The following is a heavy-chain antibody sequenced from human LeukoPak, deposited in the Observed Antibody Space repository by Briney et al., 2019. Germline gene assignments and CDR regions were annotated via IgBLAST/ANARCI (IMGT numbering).Heavy chain of an antibody. V-gene: IGHV3-23*01. Sequence: PGGSLRLSCAASGFTFSSYGMSWVRQAPGKGLEWVSSIGGSGGTTYYADSVKGRFTISRDNSQNTLYLQMNSLRAEDTAVYYCARYSGGYSGYLGYWGQGALVTVSS. CDR2: IGGSGGTT. CDR1: GFTFSSYG. D-gene: IGHD5-12*01. J-gene: IGHJ4*02. CDR3: ARYSGGYSGYLGY.